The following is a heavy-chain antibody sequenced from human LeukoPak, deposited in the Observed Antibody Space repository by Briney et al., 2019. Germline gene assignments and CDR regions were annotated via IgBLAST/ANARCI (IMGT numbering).Heavy chain of an antibody. J-gene: IGHJ3*01. CDR3: AKAGVRYFDSSGLYAFDF. V-gene: IGHV4-39*01. CDR1: GGTISSTSYY. D-gene: IGHD3-22*01. CDR2: IYYSGST. Sequence: PSETLSLTCAVSGGTISSTSYYWAWIRQPPGKGLEWIGTIYYSGSTYHNPSLKSRVTMSVDTSRNQFSLKLSSVDAADTAVYYCAKAGVRYFDSSGLYAFDFWGQGTTVTVSS.